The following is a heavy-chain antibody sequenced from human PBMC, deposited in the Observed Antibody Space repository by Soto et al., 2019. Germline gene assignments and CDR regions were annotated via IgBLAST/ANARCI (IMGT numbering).Heavy chain of an antibody. V-gene: IGHV1-18*01. D-gene: IGHD1-1*01. J-gene: IGHJ4*02. CDR3: ARGRYGDY. CDR2: ISAHNGNT. Sequence: QVHLVQSGAEVKKPGASVKGSCKGSGYGFTTDGITWVRQAPGHGLEWMGWISAHNGNTNYAQKLQGRVTVTRDTSTSTAYMELRSLRSDDTAVYYCARGRYGDYWGQGAPVTVSS. CDR1: GYGFTTDG.